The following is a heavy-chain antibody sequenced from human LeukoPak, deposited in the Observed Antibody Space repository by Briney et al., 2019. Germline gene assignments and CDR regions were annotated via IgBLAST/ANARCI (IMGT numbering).Heavy chain of an antibody. Sequence: TSVKVSCTASGFTFTSSAMQWVRQARGQRLEWIGWIVVGSVNTNYAQKFQERVTITRDMSKSTAYMELRSRRSEDPAVYYCAADPGGYDISGYYLWNWFDPWGQGTLVTVSS. V-gene: IGHV1-58*02. CDR1: GFTFTSSA. D-gene: IGHD3-22*01. J-gene: IGHJ5*02. CDR3: AADPGGYDISGYYLWNWFDP. CDR2: IVVGSVNT.